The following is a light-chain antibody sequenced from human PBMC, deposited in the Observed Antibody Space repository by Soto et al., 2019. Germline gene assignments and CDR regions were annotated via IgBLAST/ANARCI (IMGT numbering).Light chain of an antibody. V-gene: IGKV3-15*01. CDR1: QSISSN. CDR3: QKYNNWPLT. J-gene: IGKJ4*01. Sequence: IVMTQSPATLSASPGERATLSCRASQSISSNLAWYQQNTGQAPRLIIYGASTRATGIPARFTGSGSGTEFTLNISRLQSEDLAVYYCQKYNNWPLTFGGGTKVDIK. CDR2: GAS.